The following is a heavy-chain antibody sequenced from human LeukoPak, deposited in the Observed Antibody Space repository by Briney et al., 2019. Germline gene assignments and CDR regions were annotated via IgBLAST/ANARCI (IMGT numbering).Heavy chain of an antibody. CDR1: GGTFTTHD. J-gene: IGHJ6*03. D-gene: IGHD2-8*02. Sequence: AASVKVSCKASGGTFTTHDITWVRQAPGQGLEWMGGIIPVFGIANYAQKFQGRVTITADESTSTVYMELRSLTSDDTAVYYCARTGNCTGATCYALHYYYMDVWGKGTTVTVSS. V-gene: IGHV1-69*13. CDR3: ARTGNCTGATCYALHYYYMDV. CDR2: IIPVFGIA.